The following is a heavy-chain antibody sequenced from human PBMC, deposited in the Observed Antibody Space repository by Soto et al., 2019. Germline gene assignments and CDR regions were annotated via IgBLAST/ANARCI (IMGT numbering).Heavy chain of an antibody. CDR3: AGWAVGIMIFGVPKDY. CDR2: INHSGSA. V-gene: IGHV4-34*01. CDR1: LGSFSGHF. Sequence: SETLALSCVLYLGSFSGHFWGRIRQPPGKGLEWIGEINHSGSANYNPSLKSRVTISVDTSKNQFSLKLTSVTAADTAVYYCAGWAVGIMIFGVPKDYWRQGTKVTVSS. J-gene: IGHJ4*02. D-gene: IGHD3-3*01.